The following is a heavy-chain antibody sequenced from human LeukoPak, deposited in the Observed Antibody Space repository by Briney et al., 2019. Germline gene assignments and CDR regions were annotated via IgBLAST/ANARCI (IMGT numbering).Heavy chain of an antibody. Sequence: TLSLTCTVSGGSISSGGYYWSWIRQHPGKGLEWIGYIYYSGSTYYNPSLKSRVTISVDTSKNQFSLKLSSVTAADTAVYYCARGSRYYYGSGSYYNVFYYYYGMDVWGQGTTVTVSS. CDR1: GGSISSGGYY. CDR3: ARGSRYYYGSGSYYNVFYYYYGMDV. D-gene: IGHD3-10*01. V-gene: IGHV4-31*03. J-gene: IGHJ6*02. CDR2: IYYSGST.